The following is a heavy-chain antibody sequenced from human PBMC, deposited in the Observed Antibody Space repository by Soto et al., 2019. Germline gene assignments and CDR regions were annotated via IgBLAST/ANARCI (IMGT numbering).Heavy chain of an antibody. Sequence: PSETISLTSTVSGDTISSGVYYWSWIPQHPGKGLEWIGYIYSSGSTYYNPSLKSRVTISVDTSKNQFSLKLSSVTAADTAVYYCAGETYDFWSGYYHYYYYMDVWGKGTTVTVSS. CDR1: GDTISSGVYY. J-gene: IGHJ6*03. D-gene: IGHD3-3*01. CDR2: IYSSGST. CDR3: AGETYDFWSGYYHYYYYMDV. V-gene: IGHV4-31*03.